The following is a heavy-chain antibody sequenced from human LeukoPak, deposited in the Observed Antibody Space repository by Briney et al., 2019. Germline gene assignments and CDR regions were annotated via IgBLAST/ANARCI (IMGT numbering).Heavy chain of an antibody. CDR1: GFTFSSYS. V-gene: IGHV3-21*06. Sequence: GGSLRLSCAASGFTFSSYSMNWVRQAPGKGLEWVSSISSSSSYIYYADSVKGRFTISRDNAKNFLYLQMNSLRAEDTAVYYCATETNGRHYDYWGQGTLLTVSS. CDR3: ATETNGRHYDY. CDR2: ISSSSSYI. D-gene: IGHD1-14*01. J-gene: IGHJ4*02.